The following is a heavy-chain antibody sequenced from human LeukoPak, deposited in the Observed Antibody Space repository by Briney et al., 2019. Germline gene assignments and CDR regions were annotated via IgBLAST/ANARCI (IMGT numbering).Heavy chain of an antibody. Sequence: GGSLRLSCAASGFTFSSYGMHWVRQAPGKGLEWVAVIWYDGSNKYYADSVKGRFTISRDNSKNTLYLQMNSLRAEDTAVYYCARVLEWPSPLFDYWGQGTLVTVSS. CDR1: GFTFSSYG. CDR2: IWYDGSNK. CDR3: ARVLEWPSPLFDY. J-gene: IGHJ4*02. D-gene: IGHD3-3*01. V-gene: IGHV3-33*01.